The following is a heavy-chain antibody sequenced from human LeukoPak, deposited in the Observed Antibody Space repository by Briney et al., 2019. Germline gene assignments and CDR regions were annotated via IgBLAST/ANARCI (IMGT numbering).Heavy chain of an antibody. D-gene: IGHD2-2*01. J-gene: IGHJ6*02. CDR3: ARQYIVVVPAARTYYYYGMDV. CDR2: ISYDGSNK. V-gene: IGHV3-30-3*01. Sequence: GGSLRLSCAASGFTFSSHAMHWVRQAPGKGLEWVAVISYDGSNKYYADSVKGRFTISRDNSKNTLYLQMNSLRAEDTAVYYCARQYIVVVPAARTYYYYGMDVWGQGTTVTVSS. CDR1: GFTFSSHA.